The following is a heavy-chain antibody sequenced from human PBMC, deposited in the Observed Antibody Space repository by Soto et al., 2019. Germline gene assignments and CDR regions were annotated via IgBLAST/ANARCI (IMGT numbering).Heavy chain of an antibody. D-gene: IGHD3-22*01. CDR1: GYTLTELS. CDR2: FDPEDGET. J-gene: IGHJ3*02. CDR3: ATAYYDSSGFYDAFDI. Sequence: ASVKVSCKVSGYTLTELSMHWVRQAPGKGLEWMGGFDPEDGETIYAQKFPGRVTMTEDTSTDTAYMELSSLRSEDTAVYYCATAYYDSSGFYDAFDIWGQGTMVTVSS. V-gene: IGHV1-24*01.